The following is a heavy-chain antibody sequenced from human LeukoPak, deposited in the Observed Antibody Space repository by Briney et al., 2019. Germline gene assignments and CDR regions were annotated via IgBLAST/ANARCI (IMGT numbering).Heavy chain of an antibody. CDR3: VRVDDYGDYPYSFDS. D-gene: IGHD4-17*01. CDR2: IYSGGST. CDR1: GFLVSSKY. V-gene: IGHV3-66*01. J-gene: IGHJ4*02. Sequence: GGSLRLSCAASGFLVSSKYMSWVRQAPGKGLEWVSVIYSGGSTNYADSVKGRFTISRDNSKNTVYLQMNSVRAEDTAVYYCVRVDDYGDYPYSFDSWGQGTLVTVSS.